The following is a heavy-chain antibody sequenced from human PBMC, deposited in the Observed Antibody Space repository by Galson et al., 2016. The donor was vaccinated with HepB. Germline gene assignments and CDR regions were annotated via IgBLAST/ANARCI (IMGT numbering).Heavy chain of an antibody. Sequence: SLRLSCAASGFTFSSYAMHWVRQAPGKGLEWVAGISYNGNNKQYGESVKGRFTISRDNSKNTVYLQMNSLGVEDTSVYYCAREVDIVPVPAATGGLDVWGQGTTVTVSS. CDR3: AREVDIVPVPAATGGLDV. V-gene: IGHV3-30-3*01. J-gene: IGHJ6*02. CDR2: ISYNGNNK. D-gene: IGHD2-2*03. CDR1: GFTFSSYA.